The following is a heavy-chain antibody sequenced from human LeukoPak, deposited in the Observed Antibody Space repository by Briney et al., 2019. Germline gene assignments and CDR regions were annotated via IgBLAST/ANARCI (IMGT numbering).Heavy chain of an antibody. CDR2: TYYRSKWYN. J-gene: IGHJ3*02. CDR1: GDRVSSNSAA. D-gene: IGHD1-26*01. Sequence: SQTLSLTCALSGDRVSSNSAAWNWIKQSPSRGLEWLGRTYYRSKWYNDYAVSVKSRITINPDTSKNQFSLQLNSVTPEDTAVYYCARVRGSGSYFVDLAFDIWGQGTMVTVSS. CDR3: ARVRGSGSYFVDLAFDI. V-gene: IGHV6-1*01.